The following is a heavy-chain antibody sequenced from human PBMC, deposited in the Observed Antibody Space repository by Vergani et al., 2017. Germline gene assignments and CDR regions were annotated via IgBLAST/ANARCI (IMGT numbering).Heavy chain of an antibody. J-gene: IGHJ4*02. D-gene: IGHD3-22*01. CDR1: GFTFSDYW. CDR3: AGGYYYTLLGDN. Sequence: AASGFTFSDYWMHWVRQASGKGLEWVSRIDGDGSTTDYADSVKGRFTIPRDNVKNTVYLQITRLRVEDTAVYYCAGGYYYTLLGDNWGQGTLVTVSS. V-gene: IGHV3-74*01. CDR2: IDGDGSTT.